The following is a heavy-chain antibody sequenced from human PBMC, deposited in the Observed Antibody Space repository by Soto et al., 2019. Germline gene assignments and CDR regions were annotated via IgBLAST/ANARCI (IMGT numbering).Heavy chain of an antibody. CDR2: IKEDGSEK. CDR1: GFSFSNYW. J-gene: IGHJ6*02. V-gene: IGHV3-7*01. CDR3: ALSNVGINDNTAVYYYGMDV. Sequence: EVQLVESGGDLVQPGGSLRLSCAASGFSFSNYWMGWVRQAPGKGLEWVANIKEDGSEKYYVDSVKGRFTNSRDNAKNSLYLPMNSLRAEDTAVYSVALSNVGINDNTAVYYYGMDVWGQGTTVTVTS. D-gene: IGHD1-20*01.